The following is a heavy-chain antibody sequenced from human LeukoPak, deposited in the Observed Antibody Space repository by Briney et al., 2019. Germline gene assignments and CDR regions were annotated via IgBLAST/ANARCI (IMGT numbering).Heavy chain of an antibody. Sequence: PSETLSLTCTVSGGSISSYYWSWIRQPPGKGLEWIGYIYYSGSTNYNPSLKSRVTISVDTSKNQFSLKLSSATAADTAVYYCARGGGYYYLDFWGQGTLVTVSS. CDR3: ARGGGYYYLDF. CDR2: IYYSGST. CDR1: GGSISSYY. D-gene: IGHD3-22*01. V-gene: IGHV4-59*08. J-gene: IGHJ4*02.